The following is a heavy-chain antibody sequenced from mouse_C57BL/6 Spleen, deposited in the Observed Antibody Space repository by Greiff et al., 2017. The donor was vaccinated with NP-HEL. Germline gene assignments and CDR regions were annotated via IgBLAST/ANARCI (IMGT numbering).Heavy chain of an antibody. D-gene: IGHD2-4*01. J-gene: IGHJ1*03. CDR1: GFSLTSYA. V-gene: IGHV2-9-1*01. CDR2: IWTGGGT. CDR3: ARNDDSHWYFDV. Sequence: VQLVESGPGLVAPSQSLSITCTVSGFSLTSYAISWVRQPPGTGLEWLGLIWTGGGTNYNSALKSRLSLSTDNSKSQVFLKMNSRQTDDTARYYCARNDDSHWYFDVGGTGTTVTVSS.